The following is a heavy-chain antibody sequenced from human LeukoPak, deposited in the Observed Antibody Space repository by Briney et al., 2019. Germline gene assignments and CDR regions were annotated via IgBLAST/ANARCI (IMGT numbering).Heavy chain of an antibody. J-gene: IGHJ4*02. CDR2: ICGNAACT. CDR1: GFTFINYA. CDR3: ARHLATSGSYPLDY. Sequence: SGGSLRLSCAASGFTFINYATSWVRQAPGRGLEWVSVICGNAACTLYADSVKGRFIISRDNSRNTMYLYLQVNSLRAEDTAVYYCARHLATSGSYPLDYWGQGTPVTVSS. D-gene: IGHD2-2*02. V-gene: IGHV3-23*01.